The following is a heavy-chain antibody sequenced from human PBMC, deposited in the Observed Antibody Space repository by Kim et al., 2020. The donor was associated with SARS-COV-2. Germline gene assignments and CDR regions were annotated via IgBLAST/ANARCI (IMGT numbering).Heavy chain of an antibody. CDR2: IGTAGDT. CDR3: ARGRYSSSWYFYYYGMDV. Sequence: GGSLRLSCAASGFTFSSYDMHWVRQATGKGLEWVSAIGTAGDTYYPGSVKGRFTISRENAKNSLYLQMNSLRAGDTAVYYCARGRYSSSWYFYYYGMDVWGQGTTVTVSS. D-gene: IGHD6-13*01. J-gene: IGHJ6*02. CDR1: GFTFSSYD. V-gene: IGHV3-13*04.